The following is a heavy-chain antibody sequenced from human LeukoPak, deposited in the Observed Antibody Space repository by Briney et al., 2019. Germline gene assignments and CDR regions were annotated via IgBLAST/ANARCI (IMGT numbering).Heavy chain of an antibody. CDR1: GVTFSDFW. V-gene: IGHV3-7*01. CDR3: ASFEYKYSF. CDR2: MNQDESQR. J-gene: IGHJ4*02. D-gene: IGHD2/OR15-2a*01. Sequence: GGSLRLSCEASGVTFSDFWMTWVRQAPGKGLEWVATMNQDESQRYYVDSVKGPFTISRDHAKNALFLQMNSLRGEDTAIYYCASFEYKYSFGGQGTLVTVSS.